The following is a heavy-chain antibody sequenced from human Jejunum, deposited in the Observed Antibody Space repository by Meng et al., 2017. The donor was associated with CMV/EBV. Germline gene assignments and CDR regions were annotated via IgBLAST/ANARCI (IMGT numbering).Heavy chain of an antibody. V-gene: IGHV1-2*02. Sequence: ASGYTFSGYYLHWVLQSPGQVIEWTGYLNPNRGGTNFAEYFQGRVTLTRDTSITTYYMELSSLTSDDTAVYVCTRRGAVAGTLDYWGQGTLVTVSS. D-gene: IGHD6-19*01. CDR2: LNPNRGGT. CDR3: TRRGAVAGTLDY. J-gene: IGHJ4*02. CDR1: GYTFSGYY.